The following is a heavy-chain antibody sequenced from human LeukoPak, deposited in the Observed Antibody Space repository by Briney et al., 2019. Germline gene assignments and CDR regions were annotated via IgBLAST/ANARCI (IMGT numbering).Heavy chain of an antibody. J-gene: IGHJ6*02. CDR2: IYYSGST. Sequence: SETLSLTCTVPGGSISSYYWSWIRQPPGKGLEWIGYIYYSGSTNYNPSLKSRVTISVDTSKNQFSLKLSSVTAADTAVYYCASGVVRTTYCSSTSCFRYYYYGMDVWGQGTTVTVSS. CDR3: ASGVVRTTYCSSTSCFRYYYYGMDV. V-gene: IGHV4-59*01. CDR1: GGSISSYY. D-gene: IGHD2-2*01.